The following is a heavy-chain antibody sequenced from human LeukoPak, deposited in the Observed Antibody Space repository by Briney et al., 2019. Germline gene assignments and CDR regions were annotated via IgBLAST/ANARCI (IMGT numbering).Heavy chain of an antibody. Sequence: SETLSLTCTVSGGSISSYYWTWIRQPPGKGLEWIGYIYYSGSTNYNPSLKSRVTISLDTSKNQFSLKLSSVTAADTAVYYCARVLWFGESYYFDYWGQGTLVTVSS. J-gene: IGHJ4*02. D-gene: IGHD3-10*01. CDR1: GGSISSYY. CDR2: IYYSGST. V-gene: IGHV4-59*01. CDR3: ARVLWFGESYYFDY.